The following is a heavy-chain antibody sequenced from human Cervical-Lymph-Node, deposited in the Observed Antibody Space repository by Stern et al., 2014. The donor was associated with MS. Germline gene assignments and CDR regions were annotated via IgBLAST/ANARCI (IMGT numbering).Heavy chain of an antibody. D-gene: IGHD1-26*01. V-gene: IGHV3-30*04. Sequence: VQLVESGGGVVQPGRSLRLSCAASGFVFRRYALHWVRQAPGKGLEWVALISYDGRDKYYTDSVKGRFTVSRDNSNNTVDREMNSLRLEDTAVYYCAKGGSGSYLDWGQGSLVTVSS. CDR1: GFVFRRYA. J-gene: IGHJ4*02. CDR2: ISYDGRDK. CDR3: AKGGSGSYLD.